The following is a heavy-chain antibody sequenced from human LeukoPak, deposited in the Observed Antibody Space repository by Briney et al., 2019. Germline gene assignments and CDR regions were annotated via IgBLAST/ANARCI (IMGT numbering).Heavy chain of an antibody. CDR1: GGSFSGYY. J-gene: IGHJ5*02. CDR3: ARGSWFDP. CDR2: INHSGST. V-gene: IGHV4-34*01. Sequence: SETLSLTCAVYGGSFSGYYWSWIRQPPGKGLEWIGEINHSGSTNYNPSLKSRVTISVDTSKNQFSLKLSSVTAADTAVYYCARGSWFDPWGQGTLVTVSS.